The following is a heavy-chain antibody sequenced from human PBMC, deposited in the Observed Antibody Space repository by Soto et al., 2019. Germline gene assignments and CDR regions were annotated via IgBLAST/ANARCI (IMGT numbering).Heavy chain of an antibody. CDR2: ISGSGGST. D-gene: IGHD4-17*01. CDR3: AKGLATVTIRSGMDV. V-gene: IGHV3-23*01. CDR1: VFTFSSYA. Sequence: LXLSCADSVFTFSSYAMSRVRQAPWKGLEWVSAISGSGGSTYYADSVKGRFTISRDNSKNTLYLQMNSLRAEDTAVYYCAKGLATVTIRSGMDVWGQGTTVTVSS. J-gene: IGHJ6*02.